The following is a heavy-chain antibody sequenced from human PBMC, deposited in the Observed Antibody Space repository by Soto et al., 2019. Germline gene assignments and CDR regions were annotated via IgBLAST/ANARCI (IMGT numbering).Heavy chain of an antibody. Sequence: PSETLSLTCAVYGGSFSGYYWSWIRQPPGKGLEWIGEINHSGSTNYNPSLKSRVTISVDTSKNQFSLKLSSVTAADTAVYYCATTGPYYYYGMDVWGQGTTVTVSS. CDR3: ATTGPYYYYGMDV. V-gene: IGHV4-34*01. CDR1: GGSFSGYY. J-gene: IGHJ6*02. D-gene: IGHD4-17*01. CDR2: INHSGST.